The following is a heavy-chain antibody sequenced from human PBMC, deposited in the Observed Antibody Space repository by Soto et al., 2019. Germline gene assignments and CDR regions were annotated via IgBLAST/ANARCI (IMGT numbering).Heavy chain of an antibody. Sequence: SVKVSCKASGGTFSSYAISWVRQAPGQGLEWMGGIIPIFGTANYAQKFQGRVTITADESTSTAYMELSSLRSEDTAVYYCARAISSGGSCYSRSFSDGMDVWGQGTRVTVSS. CDR2: IIPIFGTA. J-gene: IGHJ6*02. V-gene: IGHV1-69*13. D-gene: IGHD2-15*01. CDR3: ARAISSGGSCYSRSFSDGMDV. CDR1: GGTFSSYA.